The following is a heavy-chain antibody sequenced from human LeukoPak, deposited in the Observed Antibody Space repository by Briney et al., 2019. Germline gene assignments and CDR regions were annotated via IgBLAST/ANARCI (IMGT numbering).Heavy chain of an antibody. J-gene: IGHJ4*02. CDR2: INYSGNT. V-gene: IGHV4-59*08. CDR3: ARLSGYSSV. D-gene: IGHD6-19*01. CDR1: GGSISGYY. Sequence: PSETLSLTCTVSGGSISGYYWSWIRQPPGKGLEWIGSINYSGNTNYNPSLRGRLTISVDTSKSQFSLRLTSVTAADTAVYYCARLSGYSSVWGQGSLVTVSS.